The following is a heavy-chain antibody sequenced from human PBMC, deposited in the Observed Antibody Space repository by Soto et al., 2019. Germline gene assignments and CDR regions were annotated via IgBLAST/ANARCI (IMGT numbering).Heavy chain of an antibody. D-gene: IGHD1-1*01. J-gene: IGHJ6*02. CDR3: ARDRLRYNWNDFPYYYYGMDV. CDR1: GFTFSSYA. CDR2: ISYDGSNK. V-gene: IGHV3-30-3*01. Sequence: QVQLVESGGGVVQPGRSLRLSCAASGFTFSSYAMHWVHQAPGKGLEWVAVISYDGSNKYYADSVKGRFTISRDNSKNTLYRQMNSLRAEDTAVYYCARDRLRYNWNDFPYYYYGMDVWGQGTTVTVSS.